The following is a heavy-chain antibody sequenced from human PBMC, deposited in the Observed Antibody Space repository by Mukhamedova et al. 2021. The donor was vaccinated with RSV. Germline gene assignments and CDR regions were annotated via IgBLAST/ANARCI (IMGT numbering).Heavy chain of an antibody. V-gene: IGHV3-48*03. CDR3: ARRLPYYGMDV. J-gene: IGHJ6*02. Sequence: VSNIGGSDTLIHYADSVKGRFTISRDNAKNSLYLQMNSLRVEDTAIYYCARRLPYYGMDVWGQGTTVTVSS. CDR2: IGGSDTLI.